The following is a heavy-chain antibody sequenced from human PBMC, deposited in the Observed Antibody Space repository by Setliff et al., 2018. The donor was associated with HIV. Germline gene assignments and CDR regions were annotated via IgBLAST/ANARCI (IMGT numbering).Heavy chain of an antibody. V-gene: IGHV3-72*01. CDR1: GFTFSDHY. D-gene: IGHD4-17*01. CDR3: ARGSTVGTAFDY. J-gene: IGHJ4*02. Sequence: GGSLRLSCAASGFTFSDHYMDWVRQAPGKGLEWVGRTRNEANSYTTEYAASVKGRFTISRDDSKNSLYLQMNSLKTEDTAVYYCARGSTVGTAFDYWGQGTLVTVA. CDR2: TRNEANSYTT.